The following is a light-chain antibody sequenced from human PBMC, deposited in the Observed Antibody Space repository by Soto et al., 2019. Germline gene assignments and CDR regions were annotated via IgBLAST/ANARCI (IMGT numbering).Light chain of an antibody. CDR1: QSVTSTY. V-gene: IGKV3-20*01. CDR3: QQYAYPPWT. CDR2: GAS. Sequence: DTVLTQSPGTLSLSPGERATLSCRASQSVTSTYLAWYQHRPGQAPRLIIYGASTRATGIPDRFSGSGSGTDFTLTISRLEPEDIAVYYCQQYAYPPWTFGHGTKVEIK. J-gene: IGKJ1*01.